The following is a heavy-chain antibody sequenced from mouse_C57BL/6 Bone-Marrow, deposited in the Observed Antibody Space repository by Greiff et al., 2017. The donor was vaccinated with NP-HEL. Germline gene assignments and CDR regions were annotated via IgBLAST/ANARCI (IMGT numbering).Heavy chain of an antibody. CDR2: ISDGGSYT. CDR3: ARDGKTRYYGNYFYAMDY. D-gene: IGHD2-1*01. V-gene: IGHV5-4*01. CDR1: GFTFSSYA. Sequence: EVQLVESGGGLVKPGGSLKLSCAASGFTFSSYAMSWVRQTPEKRLAWVATISDGGSYTYYPDNVKGRFTISRDNAKNNLYLQMSHLKSDDTAMYYCARDGKTRYYGNYFYAMDYWGQGTSVTVAS. J-gene: IGHJ4*01.